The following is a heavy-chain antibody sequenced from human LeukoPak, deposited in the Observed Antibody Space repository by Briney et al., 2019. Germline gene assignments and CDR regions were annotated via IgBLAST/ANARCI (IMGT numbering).Heavy chain of an antibody. Sequence: GRSLRLSCAASGFTFRNYGMHWVRQAPGKGLEWVAIIWYDGSNKYYVDSVKGRFTISRDNSENTLHLQMNSLRAEDTAVYYCAKGADYDFWSGYFEAPRNYGMDVWGQGTTVTVSS. CDR3: AKGADYDFWSGYFEAPRNYGMDV. J-gene: IGHJ6*02. D-gene: IGHD3-3*01. CDR1: GFTFRNYG. V-gene: IGHV3-33*06. CDR2: IWYDGSNK.